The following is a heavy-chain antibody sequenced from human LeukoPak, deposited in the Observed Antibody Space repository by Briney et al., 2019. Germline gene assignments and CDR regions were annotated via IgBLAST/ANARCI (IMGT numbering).Heavy chain of an antibody. CDR1: EFTFSRYN. CDR3: ARILDSAWGELGY. V-gene: IGHV3-21*01. J-gene: IGHJ4*02. D-gene: IGHD6-19*01. Sequence: GGSLRLSCAASEFTFSRYNMKWVRQAPGKGVEWVSSISSFSSYIYYPDSVKGRFTISRDNAKNSLDLQMNSLRAEDTAVYYCARILDSAWGELGYWGQGTLVTVST. CDR2: ISSFSSYI.